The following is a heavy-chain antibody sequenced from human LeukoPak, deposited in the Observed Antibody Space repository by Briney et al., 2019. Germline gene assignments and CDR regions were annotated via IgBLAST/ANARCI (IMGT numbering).Heavy chain of an antibody. V-gene: IGHV4-34*01. J-gene: IGHJ4*02. Sequence: TSETRSLTCAVYGGSFSGYYWSWIRQPPGKGLEWIGEINHSGSTNYNPSLKSRVTISVDTSKNQFSLKLSSVTAADTAVYYCARGPNITMVRGSVELSSVRVYGDFDYWGQGTLVTVSS. CDR3: ARGPNITMVRGSVELSSVRVYGDFDY. D-gene: IGHD3-10*01. CDR2: INHSGST. CDR1: GGSFSGYY.